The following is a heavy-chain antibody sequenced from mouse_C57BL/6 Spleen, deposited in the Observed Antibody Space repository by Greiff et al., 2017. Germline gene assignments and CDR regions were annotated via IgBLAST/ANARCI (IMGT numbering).Heavy chain of an antibody. J-gene: IGHJ3*01. CDR1: GFSLTSYG. CDR2: IWGVGST. Sequence: QVQLQQSGPGLVAPSQSLSITCTVSGFSLTSYGVDWVRQSPGKGLEWLGVIWGVGSTNYNSALKSRLSISKDNSKSQVFLKMNSLQTDDTAMYYCASEGGLGLPWFAYWGQGTLVTVSA. V-gene: IGHV2-6*01. CDR3: ASEGGLGLPWFAY. D-gene: IGHD4-1*01.